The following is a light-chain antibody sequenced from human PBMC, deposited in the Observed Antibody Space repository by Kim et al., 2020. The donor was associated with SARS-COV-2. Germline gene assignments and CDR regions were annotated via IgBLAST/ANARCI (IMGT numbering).Light chain of an antibody. CDR3: QQYNNWLT. Sequence: SVPPEERATLPCRTSQSVNSNLAWYQQHPGQSPRLLIYDASTRATGIPARFSGSGSGTEFTLTIGSLQSEDFAFYYCQQYNNWLTFGQGTRLEIK. CDR2: DAS. V-gene: IGKV3-15*01. J-gene: IGKJ5*01. CDR1: QSVNSN.